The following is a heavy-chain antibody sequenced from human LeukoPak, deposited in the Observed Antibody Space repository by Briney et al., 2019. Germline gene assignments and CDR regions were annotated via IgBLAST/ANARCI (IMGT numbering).Heavy chain of an antibody. V-gene: IGHV4-39*07. D-gene: IGHD1-26*01. CDR2: IYYSGST. CDR3: ATQGASGSYYFDY. Sequence: PSETLSLTCTVSGGSISSYYWIWIRQPPGKGLEWIGSIYYSGSTYYNPSLKSRVTISVDTSKNQFSLKLSSVTAADTAVYYCATQGASGSYYFDYWGQGTLVTVSS. CDR1: GGSISSYY. J-gene: IGHJ4*02.